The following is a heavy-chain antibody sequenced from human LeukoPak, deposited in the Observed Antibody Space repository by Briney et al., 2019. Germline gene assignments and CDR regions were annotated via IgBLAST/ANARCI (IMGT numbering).Heavy chain of an antibody. CDR2: ISYDGSNK. J-gene: IGHJ6*02. CDR1: GFTFSSYA. Sequence: GGSLRLSCAASGFTFSSYAMHWVRQAPGKGLEWVAVISYDGSNKYYADSVKGRFTISRDNSKNTLYLQMDSLRAEDTAVYYCARDRILRSGYDYYYYGMDVWGQGTTVTVTS. D-gene: IGHD5-12*01. V-gene: IGHV3-30*04. CDR3: ARDRILRSGYDYYYYGMDV.